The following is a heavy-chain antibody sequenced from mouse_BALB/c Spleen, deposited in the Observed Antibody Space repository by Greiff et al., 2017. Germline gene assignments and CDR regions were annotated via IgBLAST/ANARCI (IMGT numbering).Heavy chain of an antibody. V-gene: IGHV1-82*01. CDR1: GYAFSSSW. J-gene: IGHJ4*01. CDR3: ARLGLGAMDY. Sequence: VQLQESGPELVKPGASVKISCKASGYAFSSSWMNWVKQRPGQGLEWIGRIYPGDGDTNYNGKFKGKATLTADKSSSTAYMQLSSLTSVDSAVYFCARLGLGAMDYWGQGTSVTVSS. CDR2: IYPGDGDT. D-gene: IGHD4-1*01.